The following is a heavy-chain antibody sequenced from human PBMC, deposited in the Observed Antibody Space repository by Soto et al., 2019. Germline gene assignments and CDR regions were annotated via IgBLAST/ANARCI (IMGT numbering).Heavy chain of an antibody. D-gene: IGHD6-13*01. Sequence: TSETLSLTCTVSGGSISSYYWSWILQPPGKGLEWIGYIYYSGSTNYNPSLKSRVTISVDTSKNQFSLKLSSVTAADTAVYYCARGGGYSSSWYNWFDPWGQGTLVTVSS. CDR3: ARGGGYSSSWYNWFDP. V-gene: IGHV4-59*01. CDR2: IYYSGST. J-gene: IGHJ5*02. CDR1: GGSISSYY.